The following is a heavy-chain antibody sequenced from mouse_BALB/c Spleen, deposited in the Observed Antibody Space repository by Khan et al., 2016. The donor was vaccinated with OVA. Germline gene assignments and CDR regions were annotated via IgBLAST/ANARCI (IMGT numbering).Heavy chain of an antibody. CDR1: GFSLTNYG. CDR3: ARQPYYHYNIMDY. Sequence: VELVESGPGLAAPSQSLSITCTISGFSLTNYGVHWVRQPPGKGMEWLVVIWNDGSTTYNSALKSRLTITKDNSQSQVFLKMNSLQTNATAIYFCARQPYYHYNIMDYWGQGTSVTVSS. J-gene: IGHJ4*01. V-gene: IGHV2-6-1*01. D-gene: IGHD2-10*01. CDR2: IWNDGST.